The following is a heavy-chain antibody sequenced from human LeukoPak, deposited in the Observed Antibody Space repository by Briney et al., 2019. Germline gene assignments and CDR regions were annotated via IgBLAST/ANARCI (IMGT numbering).Heavy chain of an antibody. CDR3: SRGLYLSSTIWRARGFDY. D-gene: IGHD2-2*01. J-gene: IGHJ4*02. V-gene: IGHV3-33*01. CDR1: GFIFSSYG. Sequence: GRSLRLSCAASGFIFSSYGMHWVRQAPGKGLEWVAVIWYNGSNKYYADSVKGRFTISRDNSKNTLYQQIDSLRAEDTAEYYCSRGLYLSSTIWRARGFDYWGQGTLVTVSS. CDR2: IWYNGSNK.